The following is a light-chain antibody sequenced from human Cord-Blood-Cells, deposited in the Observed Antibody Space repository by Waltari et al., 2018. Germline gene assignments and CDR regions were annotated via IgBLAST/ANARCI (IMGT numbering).Light chain of an antibody. Sequence: QSVLTQPPSASGTPGQRVTISCSGSNSNIGSNTVTWYQQLPGTAPKRLIYSNNQRPSGVPDRFSGSKSGTSASLAISGLQSEDEADYYCAAWDDSLNGVVFGGGTKLTVL. J-gene: IGLJ2*01. CDR1: NSNIGSNT. V-gene: IGLV1-44*01. CDR3: AAWDDSLNGVV. CDR2: SNN.